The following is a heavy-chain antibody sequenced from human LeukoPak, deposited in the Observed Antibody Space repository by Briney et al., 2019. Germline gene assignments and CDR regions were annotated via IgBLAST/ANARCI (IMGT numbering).Heavy chain of an antibody. CDR3: AAGHVGYSSGWYGY. D-gene: IGHD6-19*01. Sequence: ASVKVSCKASGYTFTSYGISWVRQAPGQGLEWMGWMNPNSGNTGYAQKFQGRVTMTRNTSISTAYMELSSLRSEDTAVYYCAAGHVGYSSGWYGYWGQGTLVTVSS. CDR2: MNPNSGNT. CDR1: GYTFTSYG. V-gene: IGHV1-8*02. J-gene: IGHJ4*02.